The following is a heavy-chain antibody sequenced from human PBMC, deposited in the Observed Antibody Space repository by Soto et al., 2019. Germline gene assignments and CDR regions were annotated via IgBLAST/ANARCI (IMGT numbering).Heavy chain of an antibody. D-gene: IGHD1-26*01. Sequence: PGGSLRLSCAASGFTFSGYAMNWVRRAPGKGLEWVSGISGSGGSMYYADSVKGRFTISRDNSKNTLYLQMNGLRAEDTAVYYCAKDRSGSHSYYFDSWGQGTLVTVSS. CDR3: AKDRSGSHSYYFDS. CDR2: ISGSGGSM. V-gene: IGHV3-23*01. J-gene: IGHJ4*02. CDR1: GFTFSGYA.